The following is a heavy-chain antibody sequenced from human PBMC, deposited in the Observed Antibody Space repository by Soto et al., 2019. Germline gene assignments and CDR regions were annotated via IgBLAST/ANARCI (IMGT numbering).Heavy chain of an antibody. CDR3: ARAYGKYFDY. V-gene: IGHV5-51*01. J-gene: IGHJ4*02. D-gene: IGHD3-10*01. Sequence: GESLKIACKGSGYTFTSYWIGWVRQLPGKGLEWMGIIYPADSDTRYSPSFQGQVTISADKSISTAYLQWSSLRASDTAMYFCARAYGKYFDYWGQGTPVTVSS. CDR1: GYTFTSYW. CDR2: IYPADSDT.